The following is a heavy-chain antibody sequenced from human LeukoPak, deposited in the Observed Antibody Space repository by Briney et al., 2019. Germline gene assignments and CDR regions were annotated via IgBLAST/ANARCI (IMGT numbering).Heavy chain of an antibody. CDR1: GFTFSSYS. J-gene: IGHJ4*02. CDR3: ARAGYGDYSDY. D-gene: IGHD4-17*01. CDR2: ISSSSYI. V-gene: IGHV3-21*01. Sequence: GGSLRLSFAASGFTFSSYSMNWVRQAPGNGLEWVSSISSSSYIYYADSVKGRFTISRDNAKNSLYLQMNSLRAEDTAVYYCARAGYGDYSDYWGQGTLVTVSS.